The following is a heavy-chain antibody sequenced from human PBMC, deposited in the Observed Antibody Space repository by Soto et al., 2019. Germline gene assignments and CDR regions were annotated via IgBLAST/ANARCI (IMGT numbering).Heavy chain of an antibody. CDR3: ARDQSTGWFGWGFEF. J-gene: IGHJ4*02. Sequence: QVQLQQSGPGLVKPSQTLSLTCAISGDSVSDDSAAWTWIRQSPSRGLEWLGRTYYRSQWYNDYAPSVKSRIIITADTPKNQFSLQLNSVTPEDTAVYYCARDQSTGWFGWGFEFWGQGILVTVSS. CDR2: TYYRSQWYN. D-gene: IGHD2-8*02. CDR1: GDSVSDDSAA. V-gene: IGHV6-1*01.